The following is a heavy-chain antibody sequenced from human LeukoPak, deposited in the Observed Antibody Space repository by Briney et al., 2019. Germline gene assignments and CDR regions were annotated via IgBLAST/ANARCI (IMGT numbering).Heavy chain of an antibody. CDR3: AKSGRAAGCLTNWFDP. CDR1: GFTFSDYA. D-gene: IGHD3-10*01. J-gene: IGHJ5*02. CDR2: INTSGGST. Sequence: GGSLRLSCATSGFTFSDYAMTWVRQTPGKGLEWVSAINTSGGSTYYADSVKGRFTISRDSSKNTLYLQMDSLRAEDTAVYYCAKSGRAAGCLTNWFDPWGQGTLVTVSS. V-gene: IGHV3-23*01.